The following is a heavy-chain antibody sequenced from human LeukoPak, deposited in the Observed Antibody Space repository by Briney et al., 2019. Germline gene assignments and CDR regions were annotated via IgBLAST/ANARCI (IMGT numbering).Heavy chain of an antibody. J-gene: IGHJ5*02. CDR3: AREGSSGYYPNWFDP. CDR2: IYYSGSS. D-gene: IGHD3-22*01. V-gene: IGHV4-59*12. CDR1: GGSISSYY. Sequence: PSETLSLTCTVSGGSISSYYWSWIRQPPGKGLEWIGYIYYSGSSNYDPSLKSRVTISVDTSKNQFSLKLTSVTAADTAVYYCAREGSSGYYPNWFDPWGQGTLVTVSS.